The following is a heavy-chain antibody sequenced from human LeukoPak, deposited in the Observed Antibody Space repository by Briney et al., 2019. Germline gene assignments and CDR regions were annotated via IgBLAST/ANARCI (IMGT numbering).Heavy chain of an antibody. CDR3: ATIASGYDSSPNFDY. J-gene: IGHJ4*02. V-gene: IGHV1-24*01. CDR2: FDPEDGET. Sequence: ASVKVSCKVSGYTLTELSMHWVRQAPGKGREWMGGFDPEDGETIYAQKFQGRVTMTEDTSTDTAYMELSSLRSEDTAVYYCATIASGYDSSPNFDYWGQGTLVTVSS. D-gene: IGHD5-12*01. CDR1: GYTLTELS.